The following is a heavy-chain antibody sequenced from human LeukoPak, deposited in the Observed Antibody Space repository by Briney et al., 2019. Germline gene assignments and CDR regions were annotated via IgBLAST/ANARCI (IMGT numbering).Heavy chain of an antibody. CDR3: AKRFSDSGSQGWYYMDV. CDR1: GFTFSGFG. Sequence: PGGSLRLSCAASGFTFSGFGMHWVRQAPGKGLEWVAVISYDGSNKYYADSVKGRFTISRDNSKNTLYLQVNTLRAEDTAVYYCAKRFSDSGSQGWYYMDVWGKGTAVIVSS. D-gene: IGHD3-10*01. J-gene: IGHJ6*03. V-gene: IGHV3-30*18. CDR2: ISYDGSNK.